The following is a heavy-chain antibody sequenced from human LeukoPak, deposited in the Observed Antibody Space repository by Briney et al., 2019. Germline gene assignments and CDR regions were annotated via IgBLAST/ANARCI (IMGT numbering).Heavy chain of an antibody. J-gene: IGHJ4*02. CDR2: IGGSGGGT. V-gene: IGHV3-23*01. Sequence: GGSLRLSCAASAFTFTSFAMTWVRQAPGKGLEWVSTIGGSGGGTFYADSVKGRFIISRDNSKNTLYLQMNSLRVDDTAVYYCAKGSSSGWSKFDYWGQGTLVTVSS. CDR3: AKGSSSGWSKFDY. CDR1: AFTFTSFA. D-gene: IGHD6-19*01.